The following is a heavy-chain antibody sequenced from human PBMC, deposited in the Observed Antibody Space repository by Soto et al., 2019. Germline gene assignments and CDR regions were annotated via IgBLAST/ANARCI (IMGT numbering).Heavy chain of an antibody. D-gene: IGHD5-12*01. CDR1: GGSISSGGYY. CDR3: AHRYSGYDRGIPGMDV. J-gene: IGHJ6*02. Sequence: SLTCTVSGGSISSGGYYWSWIRQHPGKGLEWIGYIYYSGSTYYNPSLKSRVTISVDTSKNQFSLKLSSVTAADTAVYYCAHRYSGYDRGIPGMDVWGQGTTVTVSS. CDR2: IYYSGST. V-gene: IGHV4-31*03.